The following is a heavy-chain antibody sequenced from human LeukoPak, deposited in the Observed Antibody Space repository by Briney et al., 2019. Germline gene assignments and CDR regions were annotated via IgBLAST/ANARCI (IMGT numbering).Heavy chain of an antibody. CDR1: GFTVSSNY. J-gene: IGHJ5*02. V-gene: IGHV3-53*01. CDR3: ARTWFGESHNWFDP. CDR2: IYSGGST. D-gene: IGHD3-10*01. Sequence: PGGSLRLSCAASGFTVSSNYMSWVRQAPGKGLEWVSVIYSGGSTYYADSVKGRFTISRDNSKNTLYLQMNSLRAEDTAVYYCARTWFGESHNWFDPWGQGTLVTGSS.